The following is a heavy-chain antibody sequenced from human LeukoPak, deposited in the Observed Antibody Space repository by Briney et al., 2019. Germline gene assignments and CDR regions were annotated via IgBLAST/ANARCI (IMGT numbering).Heavy chain of an antibody. V-gene: IGHV4-34*01. Sequence: PSETLSLTCAVSGGSFSGYYWRWIRQPPGKGLEWIGEINLSGRTNYNPSLKSRVTISVDTFKNQFSLKLSSVTAADTAMYYCARGTLGGAAPFDYWGQGTLVTVSS. CDR2: INLSGRT. CDR3: ARGTLGGAAPFDY. D-gene: IGHD2-15*01. CDR1: GGSFSGYY. J-gene: IGHJ4*02.